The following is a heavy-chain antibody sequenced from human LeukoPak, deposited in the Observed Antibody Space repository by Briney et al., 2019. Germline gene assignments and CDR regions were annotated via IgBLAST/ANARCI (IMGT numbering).Heavy chain of an antibody. CDR2: IYSGGNT. V-gene: IGHV3-66*02. J-gene: IGHJ4*02. CDR3: AKGGGAFCGGDCYRNFDC. Sequence: GSLRLSCAASGITVSSDYLSWIRQAPGEGLEWLSVIYSGGNTYYANSVKGRFSISRDNSKNTLYLQMNSLRPEDTAVYYCAKGGGAFCGGDCYRNFDCWGQGTLVTVSS. D-gene: IGHD2-21*02. CDR1: GITVSSDY.